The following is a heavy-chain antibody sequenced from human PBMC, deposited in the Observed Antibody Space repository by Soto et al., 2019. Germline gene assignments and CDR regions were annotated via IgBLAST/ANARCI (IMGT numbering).Heavy chain of an antibody. CDR2: IYYSGST. CDR1: GGSMSSGGHY. V-gene: IGHV4-39*07. Sequence: SETLSLTCTVSGGSMSSGGHYWGWIRQPPGKGLEWIGNIYYSGSTYYNPSLKSRTTISVDTSKNQFSLKLSSVTAADTAVYYCAGGIVVVVAATPSHYYGMDVWGQGTTVTVSS. CDR3: AGGIVVVVAATPSHYYGMDV. J-gene: IGHJ6*02. D-gene: IGHD2-15*01.